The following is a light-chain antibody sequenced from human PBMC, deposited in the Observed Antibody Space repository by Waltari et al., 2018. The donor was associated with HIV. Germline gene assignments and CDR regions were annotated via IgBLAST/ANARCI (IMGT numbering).Light chain of an antibody. CDR1: DLNDNEY. V-gene: IGLV2-14*01. CDR3: TSYISGTSPV. Sequence: QSALTQPASVSGSPGQSITISCDLNDNEYVSWYQRHPGKAPKVIIYEVTNRPSGLSTRFSGSKSGNTATLTISGLQPEDEADYFCTSYISGTSPVFGRGTRVTVL. J-gene: IGLJ2*01. CDR2: EVT.